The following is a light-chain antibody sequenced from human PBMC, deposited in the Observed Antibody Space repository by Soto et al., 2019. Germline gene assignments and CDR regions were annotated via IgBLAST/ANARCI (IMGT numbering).Light chain of an antibody. J-gene: IGLJ1*01. CDR2: EVT. CDR3: ATYKIITTLVSV. V-gene: IGLV2-14*01. Sequence: QSVLTQPASVSGSPGQSITISCTGTSSDIGGYNSVSWYQQHPGRAPRLIIYEVTNRPSGVSNRFSASKSGNTASLTISGLQAEDEVFYYWATYKIITTLVSVSVTVSEVTVL. CDR1: SSDIGGYNS.